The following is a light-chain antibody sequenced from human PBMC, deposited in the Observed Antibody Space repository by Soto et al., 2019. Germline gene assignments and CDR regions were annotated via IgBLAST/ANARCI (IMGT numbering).Light chain of an antibody. CDR3: QTWDTGIQV. V-gene: IGLV4-69*01. Sequence: QSVLTQSPSASASLGASVQLTCTLSSGHSTYAIAWHQQQPEKGPRYLMKVNSDGTHRKGDGIPDRFSGSSSGADRYLTISSLQYEDEADYYCQTWDTGIQVFGGGTKLTVL. J-gene: IGLJ2*01. CDR2: VNSDGTH. CDR1: SGHSTYA.